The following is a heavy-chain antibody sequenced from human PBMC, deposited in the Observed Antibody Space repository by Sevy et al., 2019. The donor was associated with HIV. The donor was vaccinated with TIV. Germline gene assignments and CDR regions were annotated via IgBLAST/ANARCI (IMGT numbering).Heavy chain of an antibody. CDR2: ISSSYNYI. CDR3: ARERELELEGSVGFDL. CDR1: GFIFSSYN. Sequence: GGSLRLSCAASGFIFSSYNMNWVRQAPGKGLAWVSSISSSYNYIYYVDSVKGRFTISRDNAKNSLYLQMNSLRAEDTAVYYCARERELELEGSVGFDLWGRGTLVTVSS. V-gene: IGHV3-21*01. D-gene: IGHD1-7*01. J-gene: IGHJ2*01.